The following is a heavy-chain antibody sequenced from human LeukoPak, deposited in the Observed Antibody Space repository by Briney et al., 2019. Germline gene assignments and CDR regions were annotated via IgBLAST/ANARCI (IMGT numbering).Heavy chain of an antibody. CDR1: GDSFSSGAYY. Sequence: PSETLSLTCTVSGDSFSSGAYYWSWIRQPPGKGLEWIGYIHHSGNTYHNPSLKSRVTISVDTSRNQFSLKLTSVTAADTAVYFCAREGGSTVTTDYWGQGILVTVSS. CDR2: IHHSGNT. J-gene: IGHJ4*02. D-gene: IGHD4-17*01. CDR3: AREGGSTVTTDY. V-gene: IGHV4-30-2*01.